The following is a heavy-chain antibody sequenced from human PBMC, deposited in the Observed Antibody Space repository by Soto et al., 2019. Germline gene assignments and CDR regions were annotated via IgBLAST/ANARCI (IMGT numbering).Heavy chain of an antibody. D-gene: IGHD6-19*01. Sequence: QVQLVESGGGVVQPGTSLRLSYAASRFSFRTYGMHWVRQAPGKGLEWVALISYDGSSKYYADSVKGRLTISRDNSKNTLYLQLNSLRAEDTAVYYCAGGWNYFDYWGQGTLVTVSS. J-gene: IGHJ4*02. CDR1: RFSFRTYG. CDR2: ISYDGSSK. CDR3: AGGWNYFDY. V-gene: IGHV3-30*03.